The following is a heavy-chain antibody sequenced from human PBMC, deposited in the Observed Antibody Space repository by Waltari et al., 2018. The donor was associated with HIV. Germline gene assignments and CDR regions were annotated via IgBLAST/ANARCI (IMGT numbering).Heavy chain of an antibody. V-gene: IGHV4-34*02. CDR2: VYHNGVT. D-gene: IGHD4-17*01. CDR1: VGSLSGYY. J-gene: IGHJ2*01. CDR3: ARGRMTTVTTPPYFYFDL. Sequence: QEQLQQWGAGLLKSSETLSLTCAVYVGSLSGYYWSWIRQSPGKGLQWIGDVYHNGVTKINPALKSRVTMSVDTSKNQFSLKLTSVTAADTSVYYCARGRMTTVTTPPYFYFDLWGRGSLLIVSS.